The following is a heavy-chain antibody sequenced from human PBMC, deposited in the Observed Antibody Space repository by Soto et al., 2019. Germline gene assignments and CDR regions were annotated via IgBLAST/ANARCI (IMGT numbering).Heavy chain of an antibody. Sequence: EVQLVESGGGLEQPGRSLRLSCTVSGFIFEDFAMHWVRQAPGQGLEWVSGINWNGVNKGYAESVLGRFTISIDNAKKSLYLDMNYLRPEDTALYFCAKDVDRLGELWGYFQNWGQGTLVTVSS. J-gene: IGHJ1*01. V-gene: IGHV3-9*01. D-gene: IGHD3-16*01. CDR3: AKDVDRLGELWGYFQN. CDR2: INWNGVNK. CDR1: GFIFEDFA.